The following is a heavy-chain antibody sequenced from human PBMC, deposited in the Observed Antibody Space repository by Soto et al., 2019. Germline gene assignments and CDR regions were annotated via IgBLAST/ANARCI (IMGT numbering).Heavy chain of an antibody. Sequence: SPTLSLTYDSSGESVSSNSAASNWNRQSPSRGLEWLGRTYYRSKWYNDYAVSVKSRITINPDTSKNQFSLQLNSVTPEDTAVYYCAREPGGSFDYWGQGTLDTVSS. J-gene: IGHJ4*02. CDR2: TYYRSKWYN. CDR3: AREPGGSFDY. V-gene: IGHV6-1*01. CDR1: GESVSSNSAA. D-gene: IGHD3-10*01.